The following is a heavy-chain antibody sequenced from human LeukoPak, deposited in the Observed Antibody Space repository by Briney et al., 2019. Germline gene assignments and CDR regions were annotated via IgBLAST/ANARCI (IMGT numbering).Heavy chain of an antibody. Sequence: SETLSLTCTVTGGSISSYYWSWIRQPPGKGLEWIGYIYYSGSTNYNPSLKSRVTISVDTSKNQFSLKLSSVTAADTAVYYCASGTHGFGVVNWSQGTLVTVSS. CDR1: GGSISSYY. V-gene: IGHV4-59*08. CDR2: IYYSGST. D-gene: IGHD3-3*01. J-gene: IGHJ4*02. CDR3: ASGTHGFGVVN.